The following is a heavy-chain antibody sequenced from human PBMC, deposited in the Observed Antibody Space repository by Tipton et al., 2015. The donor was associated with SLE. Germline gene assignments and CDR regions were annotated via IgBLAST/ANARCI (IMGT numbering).Heavy chain of an antibody. CDR2: INHSGST. CDR3: ARDFQTIFGVVIIRYFDY. Sequence: TLSLTCAVYGGSFSDYYWSWIRQPPGKGLEWIGEINHSGSTNYNPSLKSRVTMSVDTSKNQFSLKLSSVTAADTAVYYCARDFQTIFGVVIIRYFDYWGQGTLVTVSS. D-gene: IGHD3-3*01. V-gene: IGHV4-34*01. J-gene: IGHJ4*02. CDR1: GGSFSDYY.